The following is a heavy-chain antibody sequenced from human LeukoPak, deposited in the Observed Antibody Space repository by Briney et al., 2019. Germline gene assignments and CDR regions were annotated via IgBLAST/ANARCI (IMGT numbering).Heavy chain of an antibody. D-gene: IGHD6-19*01. V-gene: IGHV3-23*01. J-gene: IGHJ4*02. Sequence: GGSLRLSCAASGFTFNNYVMSWVRQAPGKGLEWVSTINGGGYNTYYADSVRGRFTISRDNSKNTLSLQVNTLRAEDTAVYYCARASGIYGSGWYFDYWGQGTLVTVSS. CDR2: INGGGYNT. CDR3: ARASGIYGSGWYFDY. CDR1: GFTFNNYV.